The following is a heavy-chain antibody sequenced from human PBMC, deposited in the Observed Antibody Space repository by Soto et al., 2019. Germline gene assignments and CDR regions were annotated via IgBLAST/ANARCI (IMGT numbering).Heavy chain of an antibody. D-gene: IGHD2-15*01. Sequence: GGSLRFSCAASGFTXTTACINWVLQAPGQGLEWVGRIKSKTDGGTSDFAAPVRGRFAISRDDSKSMVYLQMNSLKTEDTAVYFCLTDSYFPPNLLLFAYGRLRPLVPASS. CDR2: IKSKTDGGTS. J-gene: IGHJ4*01. CDR3: LTDSYFPPNLLLFAY. V-gene: IGHV3-15*07. CDR1: GFTXTTAC.